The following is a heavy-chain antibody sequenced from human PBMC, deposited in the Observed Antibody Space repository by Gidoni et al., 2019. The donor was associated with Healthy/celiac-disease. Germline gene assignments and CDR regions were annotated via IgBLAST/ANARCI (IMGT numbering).Heavy chain of an antibody. CDR3: ARQPLNYYYDSSGYYPFDY. Sequence: QLQLQESGPGLVKPSETLSLTCTVSGGSISSSSYYWGWIRPPPGKGLEWIGSIYYSGSTYYNPSLKSRVTISVDTSKNQFSLKLSSVTAADTAVYYCARQPLNYYYDSSGYYPFDYWGQGTLVTVSS. J-gene: IGHJ4*02. D-gene: IGHD3-22*01. CDR2: IYYSGST. V-gene: IGHV4-39*01. CDR1: GGSISSSSYY.